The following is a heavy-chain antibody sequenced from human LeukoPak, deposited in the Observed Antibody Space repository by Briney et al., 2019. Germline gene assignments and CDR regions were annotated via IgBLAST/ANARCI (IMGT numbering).Heavy chain of an antibody. J-gene: IGHJ4*02. V-gene: IGHV3-7*03. CDR2: IKQDGSEK. Sequence: GGSLRLSCAASGFTFCSYWMSWVRQAPGKGLEWVANIKQDGSEKYYVDSVKGRFTISRDNAENSLSLQMNSLRAEDTAVYYCASAGGDSRSPLPFYYWGQGTLVTVSS. CDR1: GFTFCSYW. CDR3: ASAGGDSRSPLPFYY. D-gene: IGHD6-6*01.